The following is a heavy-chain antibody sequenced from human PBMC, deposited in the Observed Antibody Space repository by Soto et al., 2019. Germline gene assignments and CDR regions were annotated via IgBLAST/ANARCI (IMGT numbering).Heavy chain of an antibody. CDR3: AGHSSGVPGYYYGMDV. J-gene: IGHJ6*02. CDR2: IIPIFGTA. D-gene: IGHD3-22*01. V-gene: IGHV1-69*13. CDR1: GGTFSSYA. Sequence: SVKVSCKASGGTFSSYAISWVRQAPGQGLEWMGGIIPIFGTADYAQKFQGRVTITADESTSTAYMELSSLKYEDTAVYYCAGHSSGVPGYYYGMDVWGQGTTVTVS.